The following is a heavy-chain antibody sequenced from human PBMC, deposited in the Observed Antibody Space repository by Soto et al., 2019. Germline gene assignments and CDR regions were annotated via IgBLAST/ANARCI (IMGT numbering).Heavy chain of an antibody. J-gene: IGHJ6*02. V-gene: IGHV3-74*01. Sequence: EVQLVESGGGLAQPGGSLRLSCAASGFTFSSYWMHWVRQAPGKGLVWVSRINSDGSSTSYADSVKGRFTISRDNAKNTLYLQMNTLRAEDTAVYYCAREKENYYYYYGMDVWGQGTTVTVSS. CDR3: AREKENYYYYYGMDV. CDR2: INSDGSST. CDR1: GFTFSSYW.